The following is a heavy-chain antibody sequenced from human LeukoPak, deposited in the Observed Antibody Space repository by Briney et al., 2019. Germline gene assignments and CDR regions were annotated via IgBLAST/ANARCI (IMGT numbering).Heavy chain of an antibody. V-gene: IGHV4-34*01. CDR2: VNHSGST. J-gene: IGHJ4*02. Sequence: ASETLSLTCAVYGGSFSGYYWSWIRQPPGKGLEWIGEVNHSGSTNYNPSLKSRVTISIDTSKNQFSLKLSSLTAADTAIYYCARGIESYGDYGYWGQGILVTVSS. CDR1: GGSFSGYY. CDR3: ARGIESYGDYGY. D-gene: IGHD4-17*01.